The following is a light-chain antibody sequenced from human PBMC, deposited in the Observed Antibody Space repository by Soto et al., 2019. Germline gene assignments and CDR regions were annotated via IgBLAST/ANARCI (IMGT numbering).Light chain of an antibody. J-gene: IGLJ3*02. Sequence: QSWVTKPASVSGSPGQSITISCTGTSSDVGGYNYVSWFQQHPGKAPKLKIYEVSNRPSGVSNRFSGSKSGYTASLTISELQAEDEADYYCTSFTSSSTWVFGGGTK. CDR2: EVS. CDR3: TSFTSSSTWV. V-gene: IGLV2-14*03. CDR1: SSDVGGYNY.